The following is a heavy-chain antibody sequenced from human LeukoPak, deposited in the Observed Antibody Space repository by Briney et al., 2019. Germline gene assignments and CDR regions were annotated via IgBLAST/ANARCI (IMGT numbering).Heavy chain of an antibody. J-gene: IGHJ4*02. V-gene: IGHV1-8*01. CDR3: ARGAPGSYCSGGSCPYFDY. Sequence: ASVKVSCKASGYTFTSYDVNWVRQDTGQGLEWMGWVNPNSGHTGYAQKFQGRVTMTTNTSISTAYMELSSLRSEDTAVYYCARGAPGSYCSGGSCPYFDYWGQGTLVSVSS. CDR1: GYTFTSYD. D-gene: IGHD2-15*01. CDR2: VNPNSGHT.